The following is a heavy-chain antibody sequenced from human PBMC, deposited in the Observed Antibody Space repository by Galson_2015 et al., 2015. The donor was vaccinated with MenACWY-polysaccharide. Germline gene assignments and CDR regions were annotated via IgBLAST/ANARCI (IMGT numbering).Heavy chain of an antibody. J-gene: IGHJ4*02. CDR3: ARTIQWLVHFDL. CDR1: GFSLSADW. V-gene: IGHV3-7*01. CDR2: IRPDGGEM. D-gene: IGHD6-19*01. Sequence: SLRLSCAASGFSLSADWMNWVRQIPGKGLEWVANIRPDGGEMFYVDSVKGRFTISRDNAKNSLYLQMNNLRAGDTAVYYCARTIQWLVHFDLWGQGTLVTVSS.